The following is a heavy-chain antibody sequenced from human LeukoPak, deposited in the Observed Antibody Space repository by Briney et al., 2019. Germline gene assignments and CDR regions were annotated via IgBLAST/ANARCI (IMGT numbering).Heavy chain of an antibody. J-gene: IGHJ5*02. D-gene: IGHD2-15*01. V-gene: IGHV1-69*04. CDR3: ARGDNWFDP. CDR1: GGTFSSYA. CDR2: IIPIFGIA. Sequence: SVKVSCEASGGTFSSYAISWVRQAPGQGLEWMGRIIPIFGIANYAQKFQGRVTITANKSTSTAYMELSSLRSEDTAVYYCARGDNWFDPWGQGTLVTVSS.